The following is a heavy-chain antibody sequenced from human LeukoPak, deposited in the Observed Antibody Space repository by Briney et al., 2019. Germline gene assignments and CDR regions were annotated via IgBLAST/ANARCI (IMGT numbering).Heavy chain of an antibody. V-gene: IGHV4-34*01. D-gene: IGHD4-23*01. CDR3: ARDGYGGNTGYFDY. Sequence: PSETLSLTCAVYGGSFSGYYWSWIRQPPGKGLEWIGETNHSGSTNYNPSLKSRVTISVDTSKNQFSLKLSSVTAADTAVYYCARDGYGGNTGYFDYWGQGTLVTVSS. CDR1: GGSFSGYY. J-gene: IGHJ4*02. CDR2: TNHSGST.